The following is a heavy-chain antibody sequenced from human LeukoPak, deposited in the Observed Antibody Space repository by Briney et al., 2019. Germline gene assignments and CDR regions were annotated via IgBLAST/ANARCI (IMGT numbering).Heavy chain of an antibody. Sequence: GGSPRLSCAVSGFTFSSYEMNWVRQAPGKGLEWISYISTSGSTIYYADSVKGRFTISRDNAKNSLYLQMNSLRAEDTAVYYCARNTYYYDSSVYYHYYFDYWGQGTLVTVSS. D-gene: IGHD3-22*01. V-gene: IGHV3-48*03. J-gene: IGHJ4*02. CDR3: ARNTYYYDSSVYYHYYFDY. CDR2: ISTSGSTI. CDR1: GFTFSSYE.